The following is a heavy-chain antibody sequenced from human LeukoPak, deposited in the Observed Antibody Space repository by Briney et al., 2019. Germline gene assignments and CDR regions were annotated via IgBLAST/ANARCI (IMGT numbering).Heavy chain of an antibody. CDR1: GFTFSSYW. V-gene: IGHV3-74*01. CDR3: ARDPWGYRAGVLDF. Sequence: GGALRLSCGASGFTFSSYWMHGVGQAPGKRLVWVSRINTDGTTTDHADSVKGRFTISRDNAKNTLFLQMNSLRAEYTAVYYCARDPWGYRAGVLDFWGLGTLVTVSS. J-gene: IGHJ4*02. CDR2: INTDGTTT. D-gene: IGHD5-18*01.